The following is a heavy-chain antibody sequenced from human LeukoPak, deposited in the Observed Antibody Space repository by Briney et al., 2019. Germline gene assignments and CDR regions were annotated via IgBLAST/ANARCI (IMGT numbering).Heavy chain of an antibody. CDR3: ALYSSTWY. V-gene: IGHV1-46*01. CDR2: INPTGGST. J-gene: IGHJ4*02. CDR1: GYTFTTYY. D-gene: IGHD6-13*01. Sequence: ASVPVSFKASGYTFTTYYIHWVRQAPGQGLEWMGIINPTGGSTTYAQKFQGRVTMTRDTSTSTVFMEVNSLRSKDTAVYYCALYSSTWYWGQGTLVTVSS.